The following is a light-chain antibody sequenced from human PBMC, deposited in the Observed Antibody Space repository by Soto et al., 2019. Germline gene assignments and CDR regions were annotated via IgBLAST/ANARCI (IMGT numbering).Light chain of an antibody. J-gene: IGKJ1*01. V-gene: IGKV1-5*01. CDR3: HQYKTYST. CDR1: QSLNNR. Sequence: DILVTQSPSTLSAYVRDRVSLTCRASQSLNNRLAWYQQKPGKAPKLLIYDASTLESGVSSRFSGTGSETECTLTITDLQADDLATYFCHQYKTYSTFCQGTKVDI. CDR2: DAS.